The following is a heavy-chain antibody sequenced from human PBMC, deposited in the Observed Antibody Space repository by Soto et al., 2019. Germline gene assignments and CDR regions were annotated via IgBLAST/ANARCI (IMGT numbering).Heavy chain of an antibody. Sequence: QVQLQQWGAGLLKPSETLSLTCAVYGGSFSGYYWSWIRQPPGKGLEWIGEINHSGSTNYNPSLKSRVTISVDTSKTQFALKLSSVTAADTAVYYCARTAAAAGHWFDPWGQGTLVTVSS. CDR1: GGSFSGYY. D-gene: IGHD6-13*01. J-gene: IGHJ5*02. CDR2: INHSGST. CDR3: ARTAAAAGHWFDP. V-gene: IGHV4-34*01.